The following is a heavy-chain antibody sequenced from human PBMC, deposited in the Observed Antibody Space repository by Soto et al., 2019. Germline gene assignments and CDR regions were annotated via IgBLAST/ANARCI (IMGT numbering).Heavy chain of an antibody. V-gene: IGHV1-69*13. J-gene: IGHJ6*02. CDR3: AKVRYSSPMGYYYGTDV. CDR1: RVAFSKFI. Sequence: SVKVSCKASRVAFSKFIVTWVRQAPGLGLEWVGGIIPIFGTANYAQKFQGRVTITADESTSTSYMEVNNLRSEDTAVYYCAKVRYSSPMGYYYGTDVWGQGTTVTVSS. D-gene: IGHD6-19*01. CDR2: IIPIFGTA.